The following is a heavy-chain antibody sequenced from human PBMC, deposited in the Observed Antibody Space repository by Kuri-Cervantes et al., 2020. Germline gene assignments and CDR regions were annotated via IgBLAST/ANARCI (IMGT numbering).Heavy chain of an antibody. D-gene: IGHD6-6*01. CDR1: GYTFTSYG. J-gene: IGHJ4*02. CDR3: ARASSIAVREGGY. V-gene: IGHV1-18*01. CDR2: ISAYNGNT. Sequence: GGSLRLSCKASGYTFTSYGISWVRQAPGQGLEWMGWISAYNGNTNHAQKLQGRVTMTTDTSTSTAYMELRSLRSDDTAVYYCARASSIAVREGGYWGQGTLVTVSS.